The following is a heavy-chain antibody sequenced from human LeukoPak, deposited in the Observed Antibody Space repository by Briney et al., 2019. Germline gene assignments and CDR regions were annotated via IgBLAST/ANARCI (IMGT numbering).Heavy chain of an antibody. D-gene: IGHD5-12*01. CDR2: IYSSGSN. CDR1: GGSISGYF. Sequence: PSETLSLTCTVSGGSISGYFWSWIRQPAGKGLEWIGRIYSSGSNNYNPSLKSRVTMSLDTSKNHLSLNLSSVTAADTAVYYCAREPTSGRESTSGRPLDYWSQGTLVTVSP. V-gene: IGHV4-4*07. CDR3: AREPTSGRESTSGRPLDY. J-gene: IGHJ4*02.